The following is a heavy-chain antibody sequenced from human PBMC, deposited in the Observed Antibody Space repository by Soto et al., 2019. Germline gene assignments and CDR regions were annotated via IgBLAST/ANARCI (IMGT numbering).Heavy chain of an antibody. CDR1: GGSFNGYY. CDR2: INHSGST. V-gene: IGHV4-34*01. CDR3: ARATFTGSFDS. Sequence: QVQLQQWGAGLLKPSDTLSLRCSVFGGSFNGYYWSWIRQPPGTGLEWIGEINHSGSTSYSPSLKSRVTISVDTSKTHFSVSLSSVTAADTAGYYCARATFTGSFDSWGQGTLVTVSS. J-gene: IGHJ4*02. D-gene: IGHD3-10*01.